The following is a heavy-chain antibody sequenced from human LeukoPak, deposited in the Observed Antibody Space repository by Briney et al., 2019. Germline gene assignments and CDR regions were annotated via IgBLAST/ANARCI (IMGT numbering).Heavy chain of an antibody. Sequence: ASVKVSCKASGYTFTSYDINWVRQATRQGREGMGWMNPNSGNTGYAQKFRGRVTMTRNTSISTAYMELSSLRSEDTAAYYCARGLSSGWFYYYYYGMDVWGQGTTVTVSS. CDR2: MNPNSGNT. CDR1: GYTFTSYD. J-gene: IGHJ6*02. CDR3: ARGLSSGWFYYYYYGMDV. V-gene: IGHV1-8*01. D-gene: IGHD6-19*01.